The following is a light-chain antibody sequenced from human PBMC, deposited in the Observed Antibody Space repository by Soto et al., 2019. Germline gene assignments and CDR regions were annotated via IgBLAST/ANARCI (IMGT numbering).Light chain of an antibody. Sequence: DIQMTQSPSTLSAYVGDRVTITCRASQSVNSWLAWYQQKPGRAPKLLIYSVSNLDSGVPSRFSGSGSGTEFTLTISSLQPDEFATYYCQQFSSYSRTFGQGTKVDIK. J-gene: IGKJ1*01. V-gene: IGKV1-5*01. CDR2: SVS. CDR3: QQFSSYSRT. CDR1: QSVNSW.